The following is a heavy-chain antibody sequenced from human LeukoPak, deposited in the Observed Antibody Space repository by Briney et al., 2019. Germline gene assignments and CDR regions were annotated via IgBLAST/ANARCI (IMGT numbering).Heavy chain of an antibody. D-gene: IGHD1-26*01. CDR3: AKDPSGSYRGYFDY. V-gene: IGHV3-30*02. CDR1: GFTFSDAW. Sequence: GGSLRLSCAASGFTFSDAWMAWVRQAPGKGLEWVAFIRYDGSNKYYADSVKGRFTISRDNSKNTLYLQMNSLRAEDTAVYYCAKDPSGSYRGYFDYWGQGTLVTVSS. J-gene: IGHJ4*02. CDR2: IRYDGSNK.